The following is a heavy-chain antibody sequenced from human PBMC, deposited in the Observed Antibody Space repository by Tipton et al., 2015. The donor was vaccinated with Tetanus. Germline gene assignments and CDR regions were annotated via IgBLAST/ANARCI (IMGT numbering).Heavy chain of an antibody. Sequence: TLSLTCTIFGGSVSSGSYYWAWIRQPPGKGLEYIGYILYGGGTHYNPSLKSRVAISMDTSKNQISLKLSSVTAADTAVYYCARRSYCSSSRCFDAFDLWGQGTMVTVSS. V-gene: IGHV4-61*01. J-gene: IGHJ3*01. CDR1: GGSVSSGSYY. CDR2: ILYGGGT. D-gene: IGHD2-2*01. CDR3: ARRSYCSSSRCFDAFDL.